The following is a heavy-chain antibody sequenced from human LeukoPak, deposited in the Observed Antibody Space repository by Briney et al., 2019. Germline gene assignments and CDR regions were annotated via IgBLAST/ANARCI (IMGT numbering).Heavy chain of an antibody. CDR3: ARIAAKDYYYMDV. D-gene: IGHD2-15*01. Sequence: SETLSLTCAVYGGSFSGYYWSWIRQPPGKGLEWIGEINHSGSTNYNPSLKSRVTISVDTSKNQFSLKLSSVTAADTAVYYCARIAAKDYYYMDVWGKGTTVTVSS. CDR2: INHSGST. CDR1: GGSFSGYY. J-gene: IGHJ6*03. V-gene: IGHV4-34*01.